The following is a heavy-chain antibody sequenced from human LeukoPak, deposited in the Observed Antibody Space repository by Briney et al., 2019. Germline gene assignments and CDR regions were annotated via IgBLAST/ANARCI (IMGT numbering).Heavy chain of an antibody. J-gene: IGHJ4*02. CDR1: GYTFITYW. V-gene: IGHV3-7*01. CDR3: ARATTRFEMTMVTTTFDL. Sequence: PGGSLRLSCAAPGYTFITYWMSSVRQAPGKGLEWVANIKQDGSEKYYVDSVKGRFTISRDNAKNSLYLQMNSLSADDTAVYYCARATTRFEMTMVTTTFDLWGQGTLVTVSS. CDR2: IKQDGSEK. D-gene: IGHD4-17*01.